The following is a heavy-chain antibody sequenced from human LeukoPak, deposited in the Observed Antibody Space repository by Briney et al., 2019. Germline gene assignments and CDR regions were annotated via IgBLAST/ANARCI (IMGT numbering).Heavy chain of an antibody. V-gene: IGHV4-59*01. Sequence: PSETLPLTCTVSGGSIGSYYWSWIRQPPGKGLEWIGYIYYSGSTNYNPSLRSRVTISVDTSKNQFSLKLSSVTAADTAVYYCARGMGGYSYVWAFDYWGQGTLVTVSS. CDR3: ARGMGGYSYVWAFDY. D-gene: IGHD5-18*01. CDR1: GGSIGSYY. J-gene: IGHJ4*02. CDR2: IYYSGST.